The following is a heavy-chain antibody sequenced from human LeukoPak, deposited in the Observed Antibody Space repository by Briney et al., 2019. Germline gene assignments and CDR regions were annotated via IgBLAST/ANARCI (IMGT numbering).Heavy chain of an antibody. J-gene: IGHJ6*03. CDR2: INPKSGGT. Sequence: ASVKVSCKASGYSFTGHYMHWVRQAPGQGLEWMGWINPKSGGTNYAQKFQGRVTMTRDTSISTAYMELSRLRSDDTAVFYCARDPGSSYSSSWYDFYYMDVWGKGTTVTISS. CDR3: ARDPGSSYSSSWYDFYYMDV. V-gene: IGHV1-2*02. CDR1: GYSFTGHY. D-gene: IGHD6-13*01.